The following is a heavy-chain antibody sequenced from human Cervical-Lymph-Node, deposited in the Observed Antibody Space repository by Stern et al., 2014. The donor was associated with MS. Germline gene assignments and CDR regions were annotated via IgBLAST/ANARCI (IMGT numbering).Heavy chain of an antibody. V-gene: IGHV3-30*03. D-gene: IGHD4-11*01. CDR1: RFPFNSYG. CDR3: ASSTLTDAFDI. J-gene: IGHJ3*02. CDR2: ISSDGSQE. Sequence: VQLVESGGGAVQPGKSLRLSCAASRFPFNSYGMHWVRQSPGKGLEWVSLISSDGSQEYYAESVQGRLTISRDNSKNNLSMQLNSLTLEDTAVYYCASSTLTDAFDIWGQGTLVSVSS.